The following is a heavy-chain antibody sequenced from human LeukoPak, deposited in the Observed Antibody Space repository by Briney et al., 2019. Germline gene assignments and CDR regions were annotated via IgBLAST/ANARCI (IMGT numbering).Heavy chain of an antibody. D-gene: IGHD1-26*01. CDR1: GYTFTCYY. CDR2: INPNSGGT. CDR3: ARDRVNRLRVGATNAWFDP. J-gene: IGHJ5*02. V-gene: IGHV1-2*02. Sequence: GASVTVSFKASGYTFTCYYMHWVRQAPGQGLEWMGWINPNSGGTNYAQKFQGRVTMTRDTSISTAYMELSRLRSDDTAVYYCARDRVNRLRVGATNAWFDPWGQGTLVTVSS.